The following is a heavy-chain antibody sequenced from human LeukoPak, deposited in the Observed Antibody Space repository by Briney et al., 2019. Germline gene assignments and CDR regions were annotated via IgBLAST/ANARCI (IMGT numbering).Heavy chain of an antibody. CDR3: VKDIEYSSSSDDY. CDR2: ISYDGSNK. CDR1: GFTFSSYG. V-gene: IGHV3-30*18. Sequence: PGGSLRLSCAASGFTFSSYGMHWVRQAPGKGLEWVAVISYDGSNKYYADSVKGRFTISRDNSKNTLYLQMNSLRAEDTAVYYCVKDIEYSSSSDDYWGQGTLVTVSS. D-gene: IGHD6-6*01. J-gene: IGHJ4*02.